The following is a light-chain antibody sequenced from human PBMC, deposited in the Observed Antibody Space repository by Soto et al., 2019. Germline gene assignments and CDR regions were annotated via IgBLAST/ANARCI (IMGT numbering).Light chain of an antibody. V-gene: IGKV3-20*01. CDR1: HSVSSSY. CDR3: QHYGSSPPSWT. J-gene: IGKJ1*01. CDR2: GTS. Sequence: EIVLTQSPGTLSLPPAERATLSCRASHSVSSSYLAWYQQKPGQAPRLLLYGTSSRATGIPDRFSGSVSGTDFTLTITRLEPEDFAVYYCQHYGSSPPSWTFGQGTKVEIK.